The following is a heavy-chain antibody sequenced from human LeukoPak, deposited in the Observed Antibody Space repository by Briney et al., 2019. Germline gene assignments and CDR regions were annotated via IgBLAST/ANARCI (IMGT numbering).Heavy chain of an antibody. CDR2: ISAYNGNT. D-gene: IGHD1-7*01. Sequence: ASVKVSCKASGYTFTSYGISWVRQAPGQGLEWMGWISAYNGNTNYAQKLQGRVTMTTDTSTSTAYMEPRSLRSDDTAVYYCARVKSITGTTRGSWFDPWGQGTLVTVSS. CDR1: GYTFTSYG. CDR3: ARVKSITGTTRGSWFDP. V-gene: IGHV1-18*01. J-gene: IGHJ5*02.